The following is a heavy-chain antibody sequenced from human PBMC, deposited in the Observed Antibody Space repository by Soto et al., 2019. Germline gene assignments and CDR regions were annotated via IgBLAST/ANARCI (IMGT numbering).Heavy chain of an antibody. CDR1: GFTFSSYA. J-gene: IGHJ4*02. Sequence: GGSLRLSCAASGFTFSSYAMHWVRQAPGKGLEWVAVISYDGSNKYYADSVKGRFTISRDNSKNTLYLQMNSLRAEDTAVYYCAREFMDGSTDPGYFDYWGQGTLVTVSS. CDR2: ISYDGSNK. CDR3: AREFMDGSTDPGYFDY. V-gene: IGHV3-30-3*01. D-gene: IGHD3-10*01.